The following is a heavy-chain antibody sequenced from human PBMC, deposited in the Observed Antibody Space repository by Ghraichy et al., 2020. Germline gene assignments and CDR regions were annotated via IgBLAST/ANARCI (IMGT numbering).Heavy chain of an antibody. CDR1: GGSIDSGPYS. D-gene: IGHD3-3*01. J-gene: IGHJ6*02. Sequence: TLSLTCSVSGGSIDSGPYSWTWIRQTPGKALEWIGYIFHSGSAYYNPSFDSRVTISIDRSRNKFSLELTSATAADTAVYYCAILASSSVDVWGPGITVTVSS. V-gene: IGHV4-30-2*01. CDR2: IFHSGSA. CDR3: AILASSSVDV.